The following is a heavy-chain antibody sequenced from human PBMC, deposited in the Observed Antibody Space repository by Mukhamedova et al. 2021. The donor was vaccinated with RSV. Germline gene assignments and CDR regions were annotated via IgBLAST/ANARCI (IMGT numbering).Heavy chain of an antibody. D-gene: IGHD3-22*01. V-gene: IGHV3-7*01. J-gene: IGHJ5*02. CDR2: INSDGTDK. Sequence: QAPGKGLEWVAKINSDGTDKYYVDSVKGRFTISRDNAKNSLYLQMSSLRAEDTAVYYCARIVTGNYYDSSGPDSLGQGTLVTVSS. CDR3: ARIVTGNYYDSSGPDS.